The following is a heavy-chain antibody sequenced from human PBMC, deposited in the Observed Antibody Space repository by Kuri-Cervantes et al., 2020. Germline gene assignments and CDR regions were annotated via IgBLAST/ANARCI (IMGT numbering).Heavy chain of an antibody. CDR3: ATSVIMGCSSTSCSIDY. D-gene: IGHD2-2*01. V-gene: IGHV1-46*01. CDR2: INPSGGST. Sequence: ASVKVSCKASGYTFTSYYMHWVRQAPGQGLEWMGIINPSGGSTSYAQKFQGRVTMTRDTSTSTVYMELSSLRSEDTAVYYCATSVIMGCSSTSCSIDYWGQGTLVTVSS. J-gene: IGHJ4*02. CDR1: GYTFTSYY.